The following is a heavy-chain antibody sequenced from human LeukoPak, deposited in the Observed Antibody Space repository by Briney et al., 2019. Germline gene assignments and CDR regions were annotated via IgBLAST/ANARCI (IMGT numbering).Heavy chain of an antibody. J-gene: IGHJ5*02. V-gene: IGHV4-59*01. CDR2: IYYSGST. Sequence: SETLSLTCTVSGGSISSYYWSWIRQPPGKGLEWIAYIYYSGSTNYNPSLKSRVTISVDTSKNQFSLKLSSVTAADTAVYYCARVLTGYPLSWFDPWGQGTLVTVSS. D-gene: IGHD3-9*01. CDR1: GGSISSYY. CDR3: ARVLTGYPLSWFDP.